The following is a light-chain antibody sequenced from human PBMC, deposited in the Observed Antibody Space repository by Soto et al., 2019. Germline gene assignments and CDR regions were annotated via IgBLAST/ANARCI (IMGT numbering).Light chain of an antibody. CDR3: QQYGRSPRT. Sequence: EIVLTQSPGTLSLSPGERATLSCRASQSVSSKYLGWYQQKPGQAPRLLIYGASSRATGIPDRFSGSGSGTDFTLTISRLEPEDFAVYYCQQYGRSPRTFGQGTKVEIK. J-gene: IGKJ1*01. V-gene: IGKV3-20*01. CDR1: QSVSSKY. CDR2: GAS.